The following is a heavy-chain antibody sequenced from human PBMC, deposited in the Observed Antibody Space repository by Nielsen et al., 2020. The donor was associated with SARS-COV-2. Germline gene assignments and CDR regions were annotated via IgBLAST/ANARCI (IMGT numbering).Heavy chain of an antibody. CDR2: INPSGGST. CDR1: GYTFTSYY. CDR3: ALSYYYDSSGYYPAY. J-gene: IGHJ4*02. Sequence: ASVKVSCKASGYTFTSYYMHWVRQAPGQGLEWMGIINPSGGSTSYAQKLQGRVTMTTDASTSTAYMELRSLRSDDTAVYYCALSYYYDSSGYYPAYWGQGTLVTVSS. V-gene: IGHV1-46*01. D-gene: IGHD3-22*01.